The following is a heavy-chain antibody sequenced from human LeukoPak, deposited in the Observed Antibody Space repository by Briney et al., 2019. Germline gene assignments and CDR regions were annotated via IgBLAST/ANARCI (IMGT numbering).Heavy chain of an antibody. Sequence: ASVKVSCKASGYTFTSYGISWVRQAPGQGLEWMGGIIPIFGTANYAQKFQGRVTITADESTSTAYMELSSLRSEDTAVYYCGVGVVVPAAIIDYWGQGTLVTVSS. CDR2: IIPIFGTA. CDR3: GVGVVVPAAIIDY. D-gene: IGHD2-2*02. J-gene: IGHJ4*02. CDR1: GYTFTSYG. V-gene: IGHV1-69*13.